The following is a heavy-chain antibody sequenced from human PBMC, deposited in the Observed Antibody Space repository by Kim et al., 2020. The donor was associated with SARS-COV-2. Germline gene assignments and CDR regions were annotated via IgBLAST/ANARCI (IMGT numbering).Heavy chain of an antibody. V-gene: IGHV4-31*03. J-gene: IGHJ4*02. Sequence: SETLSLTCTVSGGSISSGGYYWSWIRQHPGKGLEWIGYIYYSGSTYYNPSLKSRVTISVDTSKNQFSLKLSSVTAADTAVYYCARGDLYYDILTGYRPREAYFDFWGQGTLVTVSS. CDR1: GGSISSGGYY. CDR3: ARGDLYYDILTGYRPREAYFDF. D-gene: IGHD3-9*01. CDR2: IYYSGST.